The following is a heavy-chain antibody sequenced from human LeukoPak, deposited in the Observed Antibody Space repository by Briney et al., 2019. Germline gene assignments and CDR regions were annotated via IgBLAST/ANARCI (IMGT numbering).Heavy chain of an antibody. V-gene: IGHV1-18*01. D-gene: IGHD1-1*01. J-gene: IGHJ4*02. CDR1: GYTFTSYG. CDR3: ARANGPTRPNDY. CDR2: ISAYNGNT. Sequence: ASVKVSCKASGYTFTSYGISWVRQAPGPGLEWMGWISAYNGNTNYAQKLQGRVTMTTDTSTSTAYMELRSLRSEDTAVYYCARANGPTRPNDYWGQGTLVTVSS.